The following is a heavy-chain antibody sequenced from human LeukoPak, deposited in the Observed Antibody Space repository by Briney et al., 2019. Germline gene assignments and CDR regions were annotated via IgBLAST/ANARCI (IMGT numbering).Heavy chain of an antibody. CDR2: ISSSSSYI. CDR3: AKSSMGDYATDH. D-gene: IGHD4-17*01. V-gene: IGHV3-21*04. Sequence: GGSLRLSCAASGFTFSSYSMNWVRQAPGKGLEWVSSISSSSSYIYYADSVKGRFTISRDNSKNTLDLQMHSLRAEDTAVYYCAKSSMGDYATDHWGQGTLVTVSS. J-gene: IGHJ4*02. CDR1: GFTFSSYS.